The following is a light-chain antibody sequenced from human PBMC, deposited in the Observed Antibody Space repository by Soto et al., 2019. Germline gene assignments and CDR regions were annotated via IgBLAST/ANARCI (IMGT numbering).Light chain of an antibody. CDR2: YDS. Sequence: SYELTQPPSVSVAPEKTARITCGGNNIGSKRVHWYRQKPGQAPVLVIYYDSDRPSGIPERFSGYNSGNTATLTISRVEAGDEADYYCQVWDITTDHYVFGTGTKLTVL. V-gene: IGLV3-21*04. CDR1: NIGSKR. CDR3: QVWDITTDHYV. J-gene: IGLJ1*01.